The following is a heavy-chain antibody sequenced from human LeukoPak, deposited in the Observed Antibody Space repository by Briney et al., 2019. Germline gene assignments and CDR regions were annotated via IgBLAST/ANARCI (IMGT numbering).Heavy chain of an antibody. J-gene: IGHJ4*02. CDR3: AKDTYYYDSSGLRFDY. Sequence: PGRSLRLSCAASGCTFSSYGMHWVRQAPGKGLEWVAVIWYDGSNKYYADSVKGRFTISRDNSKNTLYLQMNSLRAEDTAVYYCAKDTYYYDSSGLRFDYWGQGTLVTVSS. CDR1: GCTFSSYG. CDR2: IWYDGSNK. D-gene: IGHD3-22*01. V-gene: IGHV3-33*06.